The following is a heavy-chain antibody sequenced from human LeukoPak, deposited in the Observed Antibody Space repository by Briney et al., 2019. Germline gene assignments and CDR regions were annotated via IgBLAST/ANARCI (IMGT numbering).Heavy chain of an antibody. D-gene: IGHD7-27*01. Sequence: SETLSLTCTVSGGSISSGTYYWSWIRQPAGKGLEWTGRFYTSGRTNYNPSLKSRVTISVDTSKNQFSLKLSSVTAADTAVYYCARGPYAWGYIDYWGQGTLVTVSS. V-gene: IGHV4-61*02. CDR1: GGSISSGTYY. J-gene: IGHJ4*02. CDR2: FYTSGRT. CDR3: ARGPYAWGYIDY.